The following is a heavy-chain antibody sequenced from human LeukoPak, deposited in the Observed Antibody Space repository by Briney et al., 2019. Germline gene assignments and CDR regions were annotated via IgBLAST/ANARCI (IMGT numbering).Heavy chain of an antibody. CDR2: IYNDGST. Sequence: GGSLRLSCAVSGFTVSINYMSWVRQAPGKGLEWVSVIYNDGSTFYADSVKGRFTISRDNSKNTLYLQMNSLRAEDTAVYYCAITGESSNWALYFDYWGQGTLVTVSS. J-gene: IGHJ4*02. CDR3: AITGESSNWALYFDY. D-gene: IGHD6-13*01. CDR1: GFTVSINY. V-gene: IGHV3-53*01.